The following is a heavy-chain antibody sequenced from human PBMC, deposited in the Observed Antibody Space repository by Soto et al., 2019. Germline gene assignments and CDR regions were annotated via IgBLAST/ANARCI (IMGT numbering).Heavy chain of an antibody. CDR2: INAGNGNT. CDR3: ARDPGYSSGWSPFDY. V-gene: IGHV1-3*01. Sequence: ASVKVSCKASGYTFSTYAIHWVRQAPGQRLEWMGWINAGNGNTKYSQKTQGRVTITRDTSASTVYMELSSLRFEDTAVYYCARDPGYSSGWSPFDYWGQGTLVTVSS. CDR1: GYTFSTYA. D-gene: IGHD6-19*01. J-gene: IGHJ4*02.